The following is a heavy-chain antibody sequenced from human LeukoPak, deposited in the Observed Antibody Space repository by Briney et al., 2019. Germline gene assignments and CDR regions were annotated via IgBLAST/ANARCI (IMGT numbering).Heavy chain of an antibody. J-gene: IGHJ6*02. CDR3: ARGSIVVVPAAEDHYYYGMDV. D-gene: IGHD2-2*01. CDR1: GGSINNYY. Sequence: PSETLSLTCSVSGGSINNYYWSWIRQPPGKGLEWIGEINHSGSTNYNPSLKGRVTISVDTSKNQFSLKLSSVTAADTAVYYCARGSIVVVPAAEDHYYYGMDVWGQGTTVTVSS. CDR2: INHSGST. V-gene: IGHV4-34*01.